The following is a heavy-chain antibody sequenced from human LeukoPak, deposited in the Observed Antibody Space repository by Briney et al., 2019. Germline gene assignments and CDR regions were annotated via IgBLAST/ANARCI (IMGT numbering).Heavy chain of an antibody. Sequence: ADTLSLICTVSGRSISSGAYYWVWLRQPPGKGLEWIGSIYYSGSLYYDPSLKSRVTMSVDTYKHQFSLSLRSVTAADTAVYYCARERQQLVRRDYFDYWGQGSLVTVSS. V-gene: IGHV4-39*07. J-gene: IGHJ4*02. D-gene: IGHD6-13*01. CDR1: GRSISSGAYY. CDR3: ARERQQLVRRDYFDY. CDR2: IYYSGSL.